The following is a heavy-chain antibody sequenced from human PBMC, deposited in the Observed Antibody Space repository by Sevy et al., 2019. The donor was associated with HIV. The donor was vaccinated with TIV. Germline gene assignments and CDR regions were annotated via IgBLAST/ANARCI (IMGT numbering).Heavy chain of an antibody. Sequence: GGSLRLSCAASGFTFSSYGMHWVRQAPGKGLEWVAVIWYDGSNKYYADSVKGRFTISRDNSKNTLYLQMNSLRAEDTAVYYCARESIAVAGIGYYFDYWGRGTLVTVSS. CDR1: GFTFSSYG. V-gene: IGHV3-33*01. CDR2: IWYDGSNK. D-gene: IGHD6-19*01. J-gene: IGHJ4*02. CDR3: ARESIAVAGIGYYFDY.